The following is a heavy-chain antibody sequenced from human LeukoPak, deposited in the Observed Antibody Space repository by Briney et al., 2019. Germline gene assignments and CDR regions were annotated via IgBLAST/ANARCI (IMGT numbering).Heavy chain of an antibody. CDR1: GGSVTSTNW. Sequence: YPSETLSLTCDVSGGSVTSTNWWTWVRQPPGTGLEWMGSIYYSGSTYYNPSLKSRVSISVDTSKNQFSLKLSSVTAADTAVYYCARLDGKVEMAIDYWGQGTLVTVSS. J-gene: IGHJ4*02. CDR2: IYYSGST. CDR3: ARLDGKVEMAIDY. V-gene: IGHV4-39*01. D-gene: IGHD5-24*01.